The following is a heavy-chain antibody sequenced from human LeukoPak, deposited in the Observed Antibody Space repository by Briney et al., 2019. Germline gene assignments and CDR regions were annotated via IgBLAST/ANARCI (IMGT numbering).Heavy chain of an antibody. CDR3: ARVGCSSTSCYPYYYMDV. V-gene: IGHV4-38-2*02. CDR2: IYHSGST. CDR1: AYSISSGYD. D-gene: IGHD2-2*01. Sequence: SETLSLTCTVAAYSISSGYDWGWIRPPPGKGREGIGSIYHSGSTYYNPSLKSRVTISVDTSKNQFSLKLSSVTAADTAVYYCARVGCSSTSCYPYYYMDVWGKGTTVTVSS. J-gene: IGHJ6*03.